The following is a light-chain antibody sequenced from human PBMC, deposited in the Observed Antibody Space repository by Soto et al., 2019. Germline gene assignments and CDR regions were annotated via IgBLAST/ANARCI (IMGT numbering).Light chain of an antibody. V-gene: IGKV3-20*01. CDR3: QQYGSNPKT. CDR1: QSVRSSY. J-gene: IGKJ4*01. CDR2: GAS. Sequence: EIVLTQSPGTLSLSPGERATLSCRASQSVRSSYLAWYQQKPGQAPRLLIYGASSRDTGIPDRFSGSGSGTDFTLTISRLEPEDSAVYYCQQYGSNPKTFGGGTKVEIK.